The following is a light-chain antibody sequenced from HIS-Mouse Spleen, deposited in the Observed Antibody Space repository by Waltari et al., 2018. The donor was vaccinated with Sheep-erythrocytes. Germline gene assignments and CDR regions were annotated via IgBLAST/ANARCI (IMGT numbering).Light chain of an antibody. V-gene: IGKV2-29*03. J-gene: IGKJ3*01. CDR2: EAS. CDR1: QSLLHSDGKTY. Sequence: DIVMTQTPLSLSVTPGQPASISCKSSQSLLHSDGKTYLYWYLQKPGQSPQLLIYEASSRFSGVPDRFSGSGSGTDFTLKISRVEAEDVGVYYCMQGIHLPIFTFGPGTKVDIK. CDR3: MQGIHLPIFT.